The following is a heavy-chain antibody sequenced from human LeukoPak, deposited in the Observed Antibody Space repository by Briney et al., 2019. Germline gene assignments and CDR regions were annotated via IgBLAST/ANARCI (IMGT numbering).Heavy chain of an antibody. Sequence: GGSLRLSCVAFGFKISDYYIHWVRQAPGKGLEWAAPVRQDGKLKFYADSVKARFTISRDNSKNTVFLQMDSLRAEDTAEYYCNRERGDREFDYWGQGALVTVSS. CDR1: GFKISDYY. J-gene: IGHJ4*02. V-gene: IGHV3-30*02. CDR2: VRQDGKLK. D-gene: IGHD5-18*01. CDR3: NRERGDREFDY.